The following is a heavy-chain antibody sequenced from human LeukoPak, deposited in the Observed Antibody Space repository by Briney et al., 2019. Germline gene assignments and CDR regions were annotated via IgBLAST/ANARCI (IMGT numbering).Heavy chain of an antibody. D-gene: IGHD3-10*01. CDR1: GFTFSSYD. V-gene: IGHV3-13*01. J-gene: IGHJ4*02. Sequence: GGSLRLSCAASGFTFSSYDMHWVRQAPGKGLEWVSAIGTAGDTYYPGSVKGRFTISRENAKNSLYLQMNSLRAGDTAVYYCARGGSGSYYTYWGRGTLVTVSS. CDR2: IGTAGDT. CDR3: ARGGSGSYYTY.